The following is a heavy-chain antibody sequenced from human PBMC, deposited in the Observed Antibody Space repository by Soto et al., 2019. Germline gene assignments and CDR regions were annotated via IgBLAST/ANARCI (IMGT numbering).Heavy chain of an antibody. V-gene: IGHV1-18*01. Sequence: QVQLVQSGAEVKKPGASVKVSCKASGYTFTNFGISWVRQAPGQGLEWMGWISAYNGNTNYAQNCQGRVTMTTDTATSSAYMGLRNLKSDDTAVYYCPSGGTPIDYWGQGTLVTVSS. CDR3: PSGGTPIDY. CDR1: GYTFTNFG. D-gene: IGHD3-16*01. CDR2: ISAYNGNT. J-gene: IGHJ4*02.